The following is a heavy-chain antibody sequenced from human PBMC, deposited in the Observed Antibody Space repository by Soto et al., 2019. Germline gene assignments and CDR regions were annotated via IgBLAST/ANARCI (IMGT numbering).Heavy chain of an antibody. J-gene: IGHJ4*02. Sequence: VQLVESGGGLVQPGGSLRLSCAASGFTFDDYGMNWVRQAPGKRLEWVSFISFSGNTIYYADSVRGRFTISRDNAKSTLFLQMNSLRDDDTATYYCARRLDPLQYGDYWGRGTLVTVSS. V-gene: IGHV3-48*02. D-gene: IGHD2-15*01. CDR1: GFTFDDYG. CDR2: ISFSGNTI. CDR3: ARRLDPLQYGDY.